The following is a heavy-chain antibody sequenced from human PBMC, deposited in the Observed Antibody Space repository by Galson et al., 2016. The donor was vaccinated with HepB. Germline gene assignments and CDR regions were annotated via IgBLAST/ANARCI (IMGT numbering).Heavy chain of an antibody. J-gene: IGHJ4*02. CDR1: GFTFSNYN. D-gene: IGHD4-17*01. CDR3: ARTGYYGDYFDY. Sequence: SLRLSCAASGFTFSNYNVNWVRQAPGKGLEWVSYISSRSSTTYHADSVRGRFTISRDNAKKSLYLQMNSLRAEDTAVYFCARTGYYGDYFDYWGQGTLVTVSS. CDR2: ISSRSSTT. V-gene: IGHV3-48*04.